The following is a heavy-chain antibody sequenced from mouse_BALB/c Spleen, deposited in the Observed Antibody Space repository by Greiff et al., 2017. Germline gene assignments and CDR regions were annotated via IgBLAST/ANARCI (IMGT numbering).Heavy chain of an antibody. D-gene: IGHD2-14*01. CDR1: GYAFSSYW. Sequence: VQLQQSGAELVRPGSSVKISCKASGYAFSSYWMNWVKQRPGQGLEWIGQIYPGDGDTNYNGKFKGKATLTADKSSSTAYMQLSSLTSEDSAVYFCARWGVRRAWFAYWGQGTLVTVSA. CDR2: IYPGDGDT. J-gene: IGHJ3*01. CDR3: ARWGVRRAWFAY. V-gene: IGHV1-80*01.